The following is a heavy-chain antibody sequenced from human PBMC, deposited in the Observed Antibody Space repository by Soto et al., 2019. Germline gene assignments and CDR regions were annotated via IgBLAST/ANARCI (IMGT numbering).Heavy chain of an antibody. J-gene: IGHJ4*02. D-gene: IGHD6-13*01. CDR1: GFTFSSYA. Sequence: EVQLLESGGGLVQPGGSLRPSCAASGFTFSSYAMSWVRQAPGKGLEWVSAISGGTSSTYYADSVKGRLTISRDNSKNTLYLQLNSLRADDTAVYYCAKERLAAAGTPTLHYWGQGTLVTVSS. CDR3: AKERLAAAGTPTLHY. V-gene: IGHV3-23*01. CDR2: ISGGTSST.